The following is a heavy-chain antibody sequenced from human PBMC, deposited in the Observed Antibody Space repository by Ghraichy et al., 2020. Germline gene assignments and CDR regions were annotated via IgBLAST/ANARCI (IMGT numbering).Heavy chain of an antibody. Sequence: GESLNISCAASGFTFSNAWMSWVRQAPWKGLEWVGRIKSKTDGGTTDYAAPVKGRFTISRDDSKNTLYLQMNSLKTEDTAVYYCTTEVRVPAATNYFDYWGQGTLVTVSS. V-gene: IGHV3-15*01. CDR2: IKSKTDGGTT. CDR3: TTEVRVPAATNYFDY. D-gene: IGHD2-2*01. CDR1: GFTFSNAW. J-gene: IGHJ4*02.